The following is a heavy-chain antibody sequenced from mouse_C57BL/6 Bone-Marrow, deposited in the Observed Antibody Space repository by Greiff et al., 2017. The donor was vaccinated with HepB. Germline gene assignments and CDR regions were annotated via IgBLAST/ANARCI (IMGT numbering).Heavy chain of an antibody. CDR1: GFTFKDYY. V-gene: IGHV14-2*01. D-gene: IGHD2-5*01. J-gene: IGHJ4*01. CDR3: ARGSNCPLGSMDD. CDR2: NDPEDGET. Sequence: VQLQQSGAELVKPGASVKLSCTASGFTFKDYYMHWVKQRTEQGLEWIGRNDPEDGETKYAPKFQGKATITADTSSNTAYLQLSSLTSEDPAVDYLARGSNCPLGSMDDWGKGTTVTVSS.